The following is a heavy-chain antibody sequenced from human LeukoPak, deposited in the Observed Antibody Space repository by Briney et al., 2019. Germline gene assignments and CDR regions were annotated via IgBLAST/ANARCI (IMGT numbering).Heavy chain of an antibody. CDR2: ISYDGSNK. D-gene: IGHD6-13*01. V-gene: IGHV3-30-3*01. CDR1: GFTFSSYA. CDR3: ARDVVGSSNNGMDV. Sequence: GRSLRLSCAASGFTFSSYAMRWVRQAPGKGLEWVAVISYDGSNKYYADSVKGRFTISRDNSKNTLYLQMNSLRAEDTAVYYCARDVVGSSNNGMDVWGQGTTVTVSS. J-gene: IGHJ6*02.